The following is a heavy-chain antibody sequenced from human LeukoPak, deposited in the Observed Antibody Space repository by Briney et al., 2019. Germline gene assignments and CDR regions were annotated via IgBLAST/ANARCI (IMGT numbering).Heavy chain of an antibody. D-gene: IGHD4-11*01. J-gene: IGHJ6*03. CDR1: GYTFTTYY. V-gene: IGHV1-46*01. CDR2: INPSGGST. CDR3: AKASVSSVTTTGYYYYMDV. Sequence: GASVKVSCKASGYTFTTYYMHWVRRAPGQGLEWMGVINPSGGSTSYAQKFQGRVTMTRDTSTSTVYMELSSLRSEDTAVYYCAKASVSSVTTTGYYYYMDVWGKGTTVTVSS.